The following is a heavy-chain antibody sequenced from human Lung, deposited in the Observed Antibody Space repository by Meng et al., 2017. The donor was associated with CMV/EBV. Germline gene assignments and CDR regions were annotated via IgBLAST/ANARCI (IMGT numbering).Heavy chain of an antibody. CDR3: ARDLGYSSGWSGGGNWFDP. Sequence: FTGYYIHWVRQAPGQGLEWMGRINPNSGGTNYAQKFQGRVTMTRDTSISTAYMELSRLRSDDTAVYYCARDLGYSSGWSGGGNWFDPWGQGTLVTVSS. J-gene: IGHJ5*02. D-gene: IGHD6-19*01. V-gene: IGHV1-2*06. CDR2: INPNSGGT. CDR1: FTGYY.